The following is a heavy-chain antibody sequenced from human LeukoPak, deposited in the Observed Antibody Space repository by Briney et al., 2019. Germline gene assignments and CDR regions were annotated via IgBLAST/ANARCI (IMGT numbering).Heavy chain of an antibody. Sequence: GGSLRLSCAASGFTFDDYAIHWVRQAPGKGLEWVSLISGDGGNTYYAKSMKGRFTISRDNSKNTLYLQMNSLRSEDTAFYYCTKDVGGGSYYYFESWGQGTLVTVSS. CDR3: TKDVGGGSYYYFES. CDR2: ISGDGGNT. V-gene: IGHV3-43*02. D-gene: IGHD1-26*01. J-gene: IGHJ4*02. CDR1: GFTFDDYA.